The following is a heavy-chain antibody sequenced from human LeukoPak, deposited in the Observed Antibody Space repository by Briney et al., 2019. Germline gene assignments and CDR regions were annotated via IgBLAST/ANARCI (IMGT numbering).Heavy chain of an antibody. CDR3: ARDVLAYCGGDCYSGYFDY. V-gene: IGHV4-59*01. D-gene: IGHD2-21*02. Sequence: SETLSLTCTVSGGSISSYYWSWIRQPPGKGLEWIGYIYYSGTTKYNPSLKSRVTISVDTSKNQISLKLSSVTAADTAVYYCARDVLAYCGGDCYSGYFDYWAREPWSPSPQ. CDR2: IYYSGTT. J-gene: IGHJ4*02. CDR1: GGSISSYY.